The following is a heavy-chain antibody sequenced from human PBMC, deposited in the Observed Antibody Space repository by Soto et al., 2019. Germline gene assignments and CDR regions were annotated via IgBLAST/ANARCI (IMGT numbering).Heavy chain of an antibody. V-gene: IGHV1-69*01. CDR1: GGTFSSYA. J-gene: IGHJ5*02. D-gene: IGHD6-13*01. Sequence: QVQLVQSGAEVKKPGSSVKVSCKASGGTFSSYAISWVRQAPGQGLEWMGGIIPIFGTANYAQKFQGRVTITADDSTSTAYMELSSLRSEDTAVYYCARDEIAAAGTLIGWFDPWGQGTLVTVSS. CDR3: ARDEIAAAGTLIGWFDP. CDR2: IIPIFGTA.